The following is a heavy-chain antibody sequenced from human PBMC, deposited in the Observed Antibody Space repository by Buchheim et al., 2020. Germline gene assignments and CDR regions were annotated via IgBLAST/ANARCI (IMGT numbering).Heavy chain of an antibody. J-gene: IGHJ4*02. D-gene: IGHD3-3*01. V-gene: IGHV3-53*04. CDR3: ARVGYDFPGYYFDY. Sequence: EVQLVESGGGLVQPGGSLRLSCAASGFTVSSNYMSWVRQAPGKGLEWVSVIYSGGSTYYADSVKGRFTISRQNSKNTLYLQMNSLRAEDTAVYYCARVGYDFPGYYFDYGGQGTL. CDR2: IYSGGST. CDR1: GFTVSSNY.